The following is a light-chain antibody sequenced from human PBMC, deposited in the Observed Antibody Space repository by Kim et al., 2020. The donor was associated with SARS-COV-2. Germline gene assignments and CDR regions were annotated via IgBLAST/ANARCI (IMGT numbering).Light chain of an antibody. CDR2: RDS. CDR1: NIGSKN. Sequence: VALEQTARSTWGGKNIGSKNVHWYQQKPGQAPVLVIYRDSNRPSGIPERFSGSNSGNTATLTISRAQAGDEADYYCQVWDSSTYVFGTGTKVTVL. J-gene: IGLJ1*01. V-gene: IGLV3-9*01. CDR3: QVWDSSTYV.